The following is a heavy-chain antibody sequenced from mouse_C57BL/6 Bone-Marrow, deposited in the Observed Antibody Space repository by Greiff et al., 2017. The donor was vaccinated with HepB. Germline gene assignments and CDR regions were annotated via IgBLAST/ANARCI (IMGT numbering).Heavy chain of an antibody. CDR1: GFTFSDAW. J-gene: IGHJ4*01. V-gene: IGHV6-6*01. CDR3: TPLRRGYAMDY. CDR2: IRNKANNHAT. Sequence: EVQLQQSGGGLVQPGGSMKLSCAASGFTFSDAWMDWVRQSPEKGLEWVAEIRNKANNHATYYAESVKGRFTISRDDSKSSVYLQMNSLRAEDTGIYYCTPLRRGYAMDYWGQGTSVTVSS. D-gene: IGHD2-12*01.